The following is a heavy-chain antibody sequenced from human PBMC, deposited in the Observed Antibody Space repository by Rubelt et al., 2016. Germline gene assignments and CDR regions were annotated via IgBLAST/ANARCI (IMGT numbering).Heavy chain of an antibody. CDR3: ARINNYVVDV. CDR2: ISMSTLTI. Sequence: GSLRLSCAASGFTFSSYNMIWVHQAPGRGLEWLSYISMSTLTIKYSDSVTGRFTISRENARNSLYLQMNSLRVEDTGVYYCARINNYVVDVWGQGTTVTVSS. J-gene: IGHJ6*02. CDR1: GFTFSSYN. D-gene: IGHD3-10*02. V-gene: IGHV3-48*04.